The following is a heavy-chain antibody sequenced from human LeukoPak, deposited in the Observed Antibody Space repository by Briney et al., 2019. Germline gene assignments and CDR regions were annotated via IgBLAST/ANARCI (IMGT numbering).Heavy chain of an antibody. Sequence: ASVKVSCKASGYTFTGYYMHWVRQAPRQGLEWMGWINPNSGGTNYAQKFQGRVTMTRDTSISTAYMELSRLRSDDTAVYYCARAAMVRGVPGWFDPWGQGTLVTVSS. CDR1: GYTFTGYY. V-gene: IGHV1-2*02. CDR2: INPNSGGT. CDR3: ARAAMVRGVPGWFDP. J-gene: IGHJ5*02. D-gene: IGHD3-10*01.